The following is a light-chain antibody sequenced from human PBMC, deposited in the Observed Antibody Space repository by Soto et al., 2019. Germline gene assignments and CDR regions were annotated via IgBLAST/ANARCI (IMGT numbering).Light chain of an antibody. CDR2: EGS. CDR1: SSDVGSYNL. Sequence: QSALTQPASVSGSPGQSITISCTGTSSDVGSYNLVSWYQQHPGKAPKLMIYEGSKRPSGVSNRFSGSKSGNTASLTISGLQDLDYADYCRCSDAGSSVLEDVFGSETKVTVL. CDR3: CSDAGSSVLEDV. V-gene: IGLV2-23*01. J-gene: IGLJ1*01.